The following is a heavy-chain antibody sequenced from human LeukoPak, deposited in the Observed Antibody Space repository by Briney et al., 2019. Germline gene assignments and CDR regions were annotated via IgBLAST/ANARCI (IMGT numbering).Heavy chain of an antibody. CDR2: IIPIFGTA. CDR3: VGEGSGSYLRAFDI. J-gene: IGHJ3*02. V-gene: IGHV1-69*05. Sequence: ASVKVSCKASGGTFSSYAISWVRQAPGQGLEWMGGIIPIFGTANYAQKFQGRVTITTDESTSTAYMELSSLRSEDTAVYYCVGEGSGSYLRAFDIWGQGTMVTVSS. D-gene: IGHD3-10*01. CDR1: GGTFSSYA.